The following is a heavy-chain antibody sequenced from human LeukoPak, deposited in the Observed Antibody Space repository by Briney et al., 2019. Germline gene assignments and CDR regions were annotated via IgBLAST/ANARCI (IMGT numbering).Heavy chain of an antibody. CDR1: GFTFSSSW. Sequence: GGSLRLSCAASGFTFSSSWMTWVRQAPGKGLEWVANIKPDGNAKNYEDSVKGRFTISRDNAKNSLYQQLNSLRADDTAVYYCARDRAYNTFDYWGQGTLVAVSS. CDR3: ARDRAYNTFDY. V-gene: IGHV3-7*01. CDR2: IKPDGNAK. D-gene: IGHD1-14*01. J-gene: IGHJ4*02.